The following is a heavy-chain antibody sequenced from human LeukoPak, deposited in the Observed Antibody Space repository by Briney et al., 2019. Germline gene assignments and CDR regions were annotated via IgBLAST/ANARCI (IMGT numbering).Heavy chain of an antibody. Sequence: GASVKVSCKASGGTFSSYAISWVRQAPGQGLEWMGGIIPIFGTTNYAQNFQGRVTITADESTSTAYMELSSLRSEDTAVYYCARGYSSSYFDYWGQGTLVTVSS. V-gene: IGHV1-69*13. J-gene: IGHJ4*02. CDR3: ARGYSSSYFDY. D-gene: IGHD6-13*01. CDR2: IIPIFGTT. CDR1: GGTFSSYA.